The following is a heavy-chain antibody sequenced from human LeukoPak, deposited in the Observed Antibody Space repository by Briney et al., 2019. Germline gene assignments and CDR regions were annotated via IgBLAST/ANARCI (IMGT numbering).Heavy chain of an antibody. CDR2: MRSSSSTI. V-gene: IGHV3-48*01. J-gene: IGHJ3*02. D-gene: IGHD2-15*01. Sequence: PGGSLSLSCAACGFTFSSCSMNWVRQARGEGREWVSYMRSSSSTIYYADSVKGRFTISRDNAKNSLYLQMNSLRAEDTAVYYCARDGYCSGCSCYHDAFDIWGQGTMVTVSS. CDR3: ARDGYCSGCSCYHDAFDI. CDR1: GFTFSSCS.